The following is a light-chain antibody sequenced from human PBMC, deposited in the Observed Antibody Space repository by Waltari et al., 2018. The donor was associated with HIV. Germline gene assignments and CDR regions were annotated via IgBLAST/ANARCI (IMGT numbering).Light chain of an antibody. CDR2: EVN. J-gene: IGLJ1*01. CDR1: SSDVGIYNL. Sequence: QSALTQPASVSGSPGQSITISCTGTSSDVGIYNLVSWYQQHPGKAPKLMIYEVNKRPSGVSNRFSGSKSGNTASLTISGLQAEDEADYYCCSYAGSPYVFGTGTKVTVL. V-gene: IGLV2-23*02. CDR3: CSYAGSPYV.